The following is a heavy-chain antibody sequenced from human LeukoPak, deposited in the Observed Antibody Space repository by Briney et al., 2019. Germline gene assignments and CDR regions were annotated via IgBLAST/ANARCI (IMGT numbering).Heavy chain of an antibody. J-gene: IGHJ4*02. CDR1: GFTFSSYS. D-gene: IGHD3-22*01. Sequence: GGSLRLSCAASGFTFSSYSMNWVRQAPGKGLEWVSSISSSSSYIYYADSVKGRFTISRDNAKNSLYLQMNSLRAEDTAVYYCARGVRYYDSSGYPILYWGQGTLVTVSS. CDR3: ARGVRYYDSSGYPILY. V-gene: IGHV3-21*01. CDR2: ISSSSSYI.